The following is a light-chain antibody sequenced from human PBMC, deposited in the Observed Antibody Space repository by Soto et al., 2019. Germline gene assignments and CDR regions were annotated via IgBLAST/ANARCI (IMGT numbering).Light chain of an antibody. CDR3: QQYNNWPPYT. J-gene: IGKJ2*01. Sequence: IVMTHSPATLSVSPGDRVTLYCRASQSFSSDLAWYQHRHGQAPRLLIYGASTRATGIPARFSGTGSGTEFTLTISILQSEDFAIYSCQQYNNWPPYTFGQGTKVDVK. CDR1: QSFSSD. CDR2: GAS. V-gene: IGKV3-15*01.